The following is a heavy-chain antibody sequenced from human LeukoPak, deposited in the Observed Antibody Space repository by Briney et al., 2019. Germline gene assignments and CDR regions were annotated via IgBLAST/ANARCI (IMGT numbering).Heavy chain of an antibody. V-gene: IGHV3-48*03. D-gene: IGHD5-12*01. CDR2: VSRSGSTI. J-gene: IGHJ4*02. CDR1: GFTFSSYG. Sequence: PGGSLRLSCAASGFTFSSYGMNWVRQAPGKGLEWVSYVSRSGSTIYYADSVKGRFTISRDNAKNSLYLQMSSLRAEDTAVYYCARSGYDLVFDYWGQGTLVTVSS. CDR3: ARSGYDLVFDY.